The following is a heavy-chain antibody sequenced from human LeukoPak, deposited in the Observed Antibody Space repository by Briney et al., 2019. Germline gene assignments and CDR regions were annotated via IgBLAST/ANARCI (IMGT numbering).Heavy chain of an antibody. CDR2: ISGSGGST. Sequence: GGSLRLSCAASGLTFSSYAMSWVRQAPGKGLEWVSAISGSGGSTYYADSVKGRFTISRDNSKNTLYLQMNSLRAEDTAVYYCAKVPMYSSGFILWFDPWGQGTLVTVSS. J-gene: IGHJ5*02. CDR3: AKVPMYSSGFILWFDP. V-gene: IGHV3-23*01. D-gene: IGHD6-19*01. CDR1: GLTFSSYA.